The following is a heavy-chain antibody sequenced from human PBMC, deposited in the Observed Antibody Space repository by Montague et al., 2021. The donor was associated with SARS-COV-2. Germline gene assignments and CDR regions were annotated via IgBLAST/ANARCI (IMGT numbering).Heavy chain of an antibody. D-gene: IGHD1-1*01. J-gene: IGHJ4*02. Sequence: SLRLSCAASGFTFSSYSMNWVRQAPGKGLEWVSSISSSSSYIYYADSVKGRFTISRDNAKNSLYLQMNSLRADTAVYYCARAQNTCFIANCVDYFDVWGLGALVTVSS. CDR3: ARAQNTCFIANCVDYFDV. CDR1: GFTFSSYS. CDR2: ISSSSSYI. V-gene: IGHV3-21*04.